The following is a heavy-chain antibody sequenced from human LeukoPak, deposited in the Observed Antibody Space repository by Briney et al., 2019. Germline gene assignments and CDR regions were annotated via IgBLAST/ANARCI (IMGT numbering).Heavy chain of an antibody. J-gene: IGHJ4*02. D-gene: IGHD5-18*01. CDR3: AHKGSYGPYFDF. CDR2: IYWNDDK. V-gene: IGHV2-5*01. CDR1: GFSLSTSGVG. Sequence: SGPTLVNPTQTLTLTCTLSGFSLSTSGVGVGWIRQPPGKALEWLALIYWNDDKRYSPSLKTRVTITKDTSKNQVVLTMTNMDPVDTATYCCAHKGSYGPYFDFWGQGTLVTVSS.